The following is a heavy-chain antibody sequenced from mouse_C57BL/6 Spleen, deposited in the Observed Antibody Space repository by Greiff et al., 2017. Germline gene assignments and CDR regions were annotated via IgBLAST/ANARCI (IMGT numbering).Heavy chain of an antibody. Sequence: QVQLQQPGAELVMPGASVKLSCKASGYTFTSYWMHWVKQRPGQGLEWIGVIDPSDSYTNYNQKFKGKSTLTVDKSSSTAYMQLSSLTSEDSAVYYCASGPDGKGVCYWGQGITLTVYS. J-gene: IGHJ2*01. V-gene: IGHV1-69*01. CDR1: GYTFTSYW. CDR3: ASGPDGKGVCY. D-gene: IGHD2-1*01. CDR2: IDPSDSYT.